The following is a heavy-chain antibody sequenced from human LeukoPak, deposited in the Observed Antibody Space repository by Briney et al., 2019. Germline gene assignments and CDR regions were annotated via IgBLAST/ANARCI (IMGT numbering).Heavy chain of an antibody. D-gene: IGHD3-22*01. CDR3: ARVDGSVDY. J-gene: IGHJ4*02. V-gene: IGHV1-8*03. Sequence: ASVTDSCRASGYTFTRYDINWVRQATGQGLEWMGWINTKSGMTGHAQKFQGRITITKDTSISTVYMELSSLSSEDTAVYFCARVDGSVDYWGQGTLVTVSS. CDR2: INTKSGMT. CDR1: GYTFTRYD.